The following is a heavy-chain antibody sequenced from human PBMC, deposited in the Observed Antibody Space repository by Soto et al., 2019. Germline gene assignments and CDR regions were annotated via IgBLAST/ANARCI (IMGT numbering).Heavy chain of an antibody. CDR2: ISYDGSNK. J-gene: IGHJ4*02. D-gene: IGHD6-19*01. Sequence: QVQLVESGGGVVQPGRSLRLSCAASGFTFSSYGMHWVRQAPGKGLEWVAVISYDGSNKYYADSVKGRFTISRDNSKNTLYLQMNSLRAEDTAVYYCAKDQIAVAGTDFDYWGQGTLVTVSS. V-gene: IGHV3-30*18. CDR1: GFTFSSYG. CDR3: AKDQIAVAGTDFDY.